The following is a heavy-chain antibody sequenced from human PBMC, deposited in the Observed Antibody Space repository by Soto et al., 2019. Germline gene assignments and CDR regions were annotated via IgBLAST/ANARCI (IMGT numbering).Heavy chain of an antibody. D-gene: IGHD1-1*01. J-gene: IGHJ4*02. V-gene: IGHV4-31*03. CDR3: ARVYNWNYSI. Sequence: QVQLQESGPGLVKPSQTLSLTCTVSGGSISCGGYYWSWIRQHPGKVVEWIGYIYYSGSTYYNPSLKGRGTISVDTSKNQFSLKLSSVTAANTAVDYCARVYNWNYSIWGQVTLVTLSS. CDR2: IYYSGST. CDR1: GGSISCGGYY.